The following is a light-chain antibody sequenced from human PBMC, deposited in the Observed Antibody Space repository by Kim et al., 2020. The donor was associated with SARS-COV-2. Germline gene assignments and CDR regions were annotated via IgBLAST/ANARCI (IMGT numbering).Light chain of an antibody. CDR1: TRDFGGYNY. Sequence: QSALTQPASVSGSPGPSITISCTGTTRDFGGYNYVSWYQQHPGKAPKLMIYEVSYRPSGVSNRFSGSKSGNTASLTISGLQAEDEADYYCSSYTSTSTLVFGTGTKVTVL. CDR2: EVS. V-gene: IGLV2-14*01. CDR3: SSYTSTSTLV. J-gene: IGLJ1*01.